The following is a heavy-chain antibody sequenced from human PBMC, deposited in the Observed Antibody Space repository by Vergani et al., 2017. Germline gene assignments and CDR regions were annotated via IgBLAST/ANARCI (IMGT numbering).Heavy chain of an antibody. CDR1: GYTFTGYY. CDR2: INPNSGGT. V-gene: IGHV1-2*02. Sequence: QVQLVQSGAEVKKPGSSVKVSCKASGYTFTGYYMHWVRQAPGQGLEWMGWINPNSGGTNYAQKFQGRVTMTRDTSISTAYMELSRLRSDDTAVYYCARGPTTVTPDDAFDIWGQGTMVTVSS. CDR3: ARGPTTVTPDDAFDI. D-gene: IGHD4-17*01. J-gene: IGHJ3*02.